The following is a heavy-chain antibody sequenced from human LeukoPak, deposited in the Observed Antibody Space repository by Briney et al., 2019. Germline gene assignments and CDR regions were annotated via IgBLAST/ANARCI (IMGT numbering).Heavy chain of an antibody. CDR2: IYYSGST. J-gene: IGHJ3*02. CDR1: GGSISSSTYY. V-gene: IGHV4-39*01. CDR3: ARHRYDGNSDDAFDI. D-gene: IGHD4-23*01. Sequence: SEPLSLTCNVSGGSISSSTYYWGWIRQTPGTGLEWIGSIYYSGSTYYNPSLKSRVTISVDTSKNHFSLTLGSVTAAGTAVYYCARHRYDGNSDDAFDIWGQGTMVTVSS.